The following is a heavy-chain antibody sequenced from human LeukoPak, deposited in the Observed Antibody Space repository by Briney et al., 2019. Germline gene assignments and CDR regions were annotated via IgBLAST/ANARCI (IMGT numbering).Heavy chain of an antibody. CDR3: ARDLTYSGYDQVDY. D-gene: IGHD5-12*01. V-gene: IGHV1-2*06. CDR1: GYTFTGYY. CDR2: INPNSGGT. Sequence: ASVKVSCKASGYTFTGYYMHWVRQAPGQGLEWMGRINPNSGGTNYAQKFQGRVTMTRDTSISTAYMKLSRLRSDDTAVYYCARDLTYSGYDQVDYWGQGTLVTVSS. J-gene: IGHJ4*02.